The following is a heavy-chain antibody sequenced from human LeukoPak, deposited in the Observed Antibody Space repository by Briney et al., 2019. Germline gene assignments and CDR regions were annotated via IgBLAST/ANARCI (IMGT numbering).Heavy chain of an antibody. Sequence: GESLKISCEGSGYSFPTYRIAWVRQVPGKGLEWMGIIFPINSDARYSPSFQGQVTISADKSISTAYLQWNSLKASDTAMYYCARPASEKAFDIWGQGTMVTVSS. CDR2: IFPINSDA. D-gene: IGHD5-24*01. CDR1: GYSFPTYR. CDR3: ARPASEKAFDI. J-gene: IGHJ3*02. V-gene: IGHV5-51*01.